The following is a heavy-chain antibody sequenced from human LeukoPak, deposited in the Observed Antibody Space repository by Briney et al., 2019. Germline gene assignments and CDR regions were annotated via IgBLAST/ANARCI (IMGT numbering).Heavy chain of an antibody. V-gene: IGHV4-39*07. CDR1: GDSVTSDNFY. J-gene: IGHJ4*02. Sequence: SETLSLTCNVSGDSVTSDNFYWAWIRQPPGKGLEWIGSIYYSGSTYYNPSLKSRVTISVDTSKNQFSLKLSSVTAADTAVYYCARLRFLEWLPHPFDYWGQGTLVTVSS. CDR3: ARLRFLEWLPHPFDY. D-gene: IGHD3-3*01. CDR2: IYYSGST.